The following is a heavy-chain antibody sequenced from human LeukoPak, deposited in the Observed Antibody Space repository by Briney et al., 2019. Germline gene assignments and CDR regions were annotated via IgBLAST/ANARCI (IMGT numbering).Heavy chain of an antibody. V-gene: IGHV3-7*04. D-gene: IGHD2-21*01. J-gene: IGHJ6*02. Sequence: PGRSLRLSCAASGFTFSRYCMTWVRQAPGKGLEWVANINYDGSEKYYADSLKGRFTISRDNANNSLSLQMNTLRGEDTGVYYCARWGPHCVDDSCSLYYYGMDFWGHGSSVTVS. CDR1: GFTFSRYC. CDR2: INYDGSEK. CDR3: ARWGPHCVDDSCSLYYYGMDF.